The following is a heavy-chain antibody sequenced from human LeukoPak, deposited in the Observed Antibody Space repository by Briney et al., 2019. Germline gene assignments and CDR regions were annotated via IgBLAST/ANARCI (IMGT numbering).Heavy chain of an antibody. Sequence: GGSLRLSCAASGFTFSSYAMSWVRQAPGKGLEWVSAISGSGGSTYYADSVKGRFTISRDNSKNTLYLQMSSLRAEDTAVYYCAKVVHIVVVNDAFDIWGQGTMVTVSS. V-gene: IGHV3-23*01. CDR3: AKVVHIVVVNDAFDI. J-gene: IGHJ3*02. CDR1: GFTFSSYA. D-gene: IGHD2-21*01. CDR2: ISGSGGST.